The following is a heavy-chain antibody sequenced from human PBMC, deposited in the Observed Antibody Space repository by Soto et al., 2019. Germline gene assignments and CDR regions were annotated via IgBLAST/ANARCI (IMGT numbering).Heavy chain of an antibody. J-gene: IGHJ4*02. V-gene: IGHV3-23*01. D-gene: IGHD5-18*01. CDR2: ISGSAGSR. CDR1: GFIFRNYA. Sequence: EVQLLESGGGLVQPGGSLRLSCAASGFIFRNYAMSWVRQAPGKGLEWVSAISGSAGSRYYADSVKGRFTISRDNSKNTLYQQMSSLRADDTAVYYCAKDGYTRGHPDYWGQGTLVTVSS. CDR3: AKDGYTRGHPDY.